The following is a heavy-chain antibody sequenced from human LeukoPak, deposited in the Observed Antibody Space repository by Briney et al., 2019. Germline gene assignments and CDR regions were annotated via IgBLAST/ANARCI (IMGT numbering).Heavy chain of an antibody. J-gene: IGHJ6*03. CDR3: AREGQWLDNCYYYYMDV. Sequence: SETLSLTCAVSAGSLSSSNWWSWVRQPPGKGLEWIGEIYHSGSTNYNPSLKSRVTISVDKSKNQFSLKLSSVTAADTAVYYCAREGQWLDNCYYYYMDVWGKGTTVTVSS. CDR2: IYHSGST. CDR1: AGSLSSSNW. D-gene: IGHD6-19*01. V-gene: IGHV4-4*02.